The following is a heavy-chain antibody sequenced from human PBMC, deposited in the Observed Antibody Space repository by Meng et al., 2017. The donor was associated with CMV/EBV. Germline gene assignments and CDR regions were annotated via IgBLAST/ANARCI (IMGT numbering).Heavy chain of an antibody. Sequence: IIIGGYYWSWIRQHPGKGLEWIGYIYYSGSTYYNPSLKSRVTISVDTSKNQFSLKLSSVTAADTAVYYCARAPYDSSGYLVALGDYWGQGTLVTVSS. CDR2: IYYSGST. D-gene: IGHD3-22*01. V-gene: IGHV4-31*02. J-gene: IGHJ4*02. CDR1: IIIGGYY. CDR3: ARAPYDSSGYLVALGDY.